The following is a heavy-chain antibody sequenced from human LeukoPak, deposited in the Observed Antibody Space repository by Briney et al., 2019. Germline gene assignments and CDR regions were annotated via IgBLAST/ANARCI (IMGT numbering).Heavy chain of an antibody. CDR1: GFTFSSYG. V-gene: IGHV3-30*02. J-gene: IGHJ4*02. Sequence: GGSLRLSCAASGFTFSSYGMHWVRQAPGKGLEWVAFIRYDGSNKYYADSVKGRFTISRDNSKNTLYLQMNSLRAEDTAVYYCAGETYYDIFTGYHPFDYWGQGTLVTVSS. CDR2: IRYDGSNK. D-gene: IGHD3-9*01. CDR3: AGETYYDIFTGYHPFDY.